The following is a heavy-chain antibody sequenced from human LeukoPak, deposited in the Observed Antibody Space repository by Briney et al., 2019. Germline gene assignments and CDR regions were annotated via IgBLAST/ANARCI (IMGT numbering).Heavy chain of an antibody. J-gene: IGHJ4*02. Sequence: GGALRLSCAASGFTFSTDAMHWGRQAPGAGLGWGASILHDGSQTYNADSVKGRFTISRDNSMYTVHLQMKSLRAEDTAVYSCAREQTTTSGGGFDFWGQGTLVTVSS. D-gene: IGHD3-10*01. V-gene: IGHV3-30*01. CDR2: ILHDGSQT. CDR1: GFTFSTDA. CDR3: AREQTTTSGGGFDF.